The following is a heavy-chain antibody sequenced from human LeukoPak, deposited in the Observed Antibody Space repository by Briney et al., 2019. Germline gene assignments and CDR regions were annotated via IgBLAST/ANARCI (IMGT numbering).Heavy chain of an antibody. J-gene: IGHJ4*02. CDR3: AKDERRYYYDSSGYYSFDY. CDR2: ISGSGGST. CDR1: GFTFSSYA. V-gene: IGHV3-23*01. D-gene: IGHD3-22*01. Sequence: PGGSLRLSCAASGFTFSSYAMSWVRQAPGKGLKWVSAISGSGGSTYYADSVKGRFTISRDNSKNTLYLQMNSLRAEDTAVYYCAKDERRYYYDSSGYYSFDYWGQGTLVTVSS.